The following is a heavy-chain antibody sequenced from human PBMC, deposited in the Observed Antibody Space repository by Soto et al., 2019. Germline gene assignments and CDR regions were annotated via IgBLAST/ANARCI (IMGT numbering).Heavy chain of an antibody. CDR1: GGTFSSYA. D-gene: IGHD3-3*01. V-gene: IGHV1-69*13. CDR3: ASLTYYDFWSGHPIGAFDI. CDR2: IIPIFRTA. J-gene: IGHJ3*02. Sequence: SVKVSCQASGGTFSSYAISWVRQAPGQGLEWMGGIIPIFRTANYAQKFQGRVTITADESTSTAYMELSSLRSEDTAVYYCASLTYYDFWSGHPIGAFDIGGQGTMVTVSS.